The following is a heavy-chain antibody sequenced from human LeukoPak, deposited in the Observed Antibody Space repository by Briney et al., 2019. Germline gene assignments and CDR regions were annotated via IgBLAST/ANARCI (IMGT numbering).Heavy chain of an antibody. Sequence: ASVKVSCKASGDTFTGYYMHWVRQAPGQGLEWMGWINPNSGGTNYAQNFQGRATMTRDTSISTAYMELSRLRSDDTAVYYCARASGDFCSSSTCFKSLYYYYMDVWGKGTTVTASS. CDR3: ARASGDFCSSSTCFKSLYYYYMDV. J-gene: IGHJ6*03. CDR1: GDTFTGYY. CDR2: INPNSGGT. D-gene: IGHD2-2*01. V-gene: IGHV1-2*02.